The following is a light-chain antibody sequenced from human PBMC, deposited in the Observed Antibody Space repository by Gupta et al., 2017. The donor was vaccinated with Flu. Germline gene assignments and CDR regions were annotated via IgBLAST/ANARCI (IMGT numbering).Light chain of an antibody. CDR2: RNN. J-gene: IGLJ2*01. Sequence: QSXXTXPPSXXGXPGQRVTISCSXSSSNIGSNYVYWYQQLPGTAPKLLIYRNNQRPSGVPDRFSGSKSGTSASLAISGLRSEDEADYYCAAWDDSLSGVVFGGGTKLTVL. CDR3: AAWDDSLSGVV. V-gene: IGLV1-47*01. CDR1: SSNIGSNY.